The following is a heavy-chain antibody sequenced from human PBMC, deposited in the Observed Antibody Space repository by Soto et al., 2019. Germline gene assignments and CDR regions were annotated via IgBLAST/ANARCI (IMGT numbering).Heavy chain of an antibody. CDR2: ISGSGGST. CDR3: VTYPYYYDSSISRTEY. V-gene: IGHV3-64D*08. D-gene: IGHD3-22*01. Sequence: GGSLRLSCSASGFTFSTYAMHWVRQAPGKGLQYVAGISGSGGSTYYADSVEGRCTISRDNSKGTLYLQMSSLRPEDTAVYYCVTYPYYYDSSISRTEYWGQRTLVIVSS. J-gene: IGHJ4*02. CDR1: GFTFSTYA.